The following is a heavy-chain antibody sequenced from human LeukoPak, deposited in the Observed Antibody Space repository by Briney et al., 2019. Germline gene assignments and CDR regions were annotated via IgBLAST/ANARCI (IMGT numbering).Heavy chain of an antibody. J-gene: IGHJ4*02. CDR3: ARDYPLHRDFDY. V-gene: IGHV1-2*02. CDR2: INPNSGGT. CDR1: GYTFTGYY. D-gene: IGHD3-16*02. Sequence: GASVKVSCKXSGYTFTGYYMHWVRQAPGQGLEWMGWINPNSGGTNYAQKFQGRVTMTRDTSISTAYMELSRLRSEDTAVYYCARDYPLHRDFDYWGQGTLVTVSS.